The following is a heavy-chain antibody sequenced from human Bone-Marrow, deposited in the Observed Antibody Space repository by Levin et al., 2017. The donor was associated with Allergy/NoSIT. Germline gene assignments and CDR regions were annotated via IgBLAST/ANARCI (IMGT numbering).Heavy chain of an antibody. Sequence: SETLSLTCSVSGGSVTSGDYYWSWIRKPPGKGLEWIGFIHSSGSTNYIPSLKSRVTMSHDTSKNQLSLSLTSVTAADTAIYYCARVAAAGGRRLFGYWGQGTLVTVSS. CDR1: GGSVTSGDYY. J-gene: IGHJ4*02. CDR3: ARVAAAGGRRLFGY. V-gene: IGHV4-61*08. D-gene: IGHD6-13*01. CDR2: IHSSGST.